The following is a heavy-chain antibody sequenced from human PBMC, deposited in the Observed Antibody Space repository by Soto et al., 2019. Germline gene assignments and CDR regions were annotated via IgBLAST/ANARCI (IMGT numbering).Heavy chain of an antibody. J-gene: IGHJ3*02. D-gene: IGHD3-22*01. CDR3: ARDHDYYYYDSSGYAGAFDI. CDR2: ISAYNGNT. Sequence: GASVKVSCKASGYTFTSYGISWVRQAPGQGLEWMGWISAYNGNTNYAQKLQGRVTMTTDTSTSTAYMELRSLRSDDTAVYYCARDHDYYYYDSSGYAGAFDIWGQGTIVTVSS. V-gene: IGHV1-18*01. CDR1: GYTFTSYG.